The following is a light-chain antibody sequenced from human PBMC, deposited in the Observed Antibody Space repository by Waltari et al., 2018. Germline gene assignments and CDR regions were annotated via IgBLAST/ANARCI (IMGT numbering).Light chain of an antibody. CDR1: SSNIGSNY. CDR3: AAWDDSLSGLV. Sequence: QSVLTQPPSASGTPGQKVTISCNGSSSNIGSNYVYWYQHLPGTAPKLLIFKNNQRPSGVPDRFSDSKSGTSASLAINGLRSEDEADYYCAAWDDSLSGLVLGAGTKVTVL. V-gene: IGLV1-47*01. CDR2: KNN. J-gene: IGLJ3*02.